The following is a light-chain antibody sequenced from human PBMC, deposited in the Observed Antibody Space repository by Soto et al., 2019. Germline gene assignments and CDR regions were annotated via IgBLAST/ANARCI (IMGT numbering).Light chain of an antibody. J-gene: IGKJ4*01. CDR3: QQYGSSPLT. CDR2: GAS. CDR1: QSVSSSY. V-gene: IGKV3-20*01. Sequence: DIVLTQSPGTLSLSPGERATLSCRASQSVSSSYLAWYQQTPGQGPRLLIYGASSRATGIPDRFRGSGSGTDFTLTISRLEPEDFAVYYCQQYGSSPLTFGGGTKVDIK.